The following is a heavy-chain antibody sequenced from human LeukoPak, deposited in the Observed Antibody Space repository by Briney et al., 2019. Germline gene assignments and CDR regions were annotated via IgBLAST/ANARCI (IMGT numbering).Heavy chain of an antibody. CDR2: INAGNGNT. CDR1: GYTFTSYA. D-gene: IGHD1-26*01. V-gene: IGHV1-3*01. CDR3: ARAREPDSPYEAFDI. Sequence: ASVKVSCKASGYTFTSYAMHWVRQAPGQRLEWMGWINAGNGNTKYSQKFQGRVTITRDTSASTAYMELSSLRSEDTAVYYCARAREPDSPYEAFDIGGQGTRVTVSS. J-gene: IGHJ3*02.